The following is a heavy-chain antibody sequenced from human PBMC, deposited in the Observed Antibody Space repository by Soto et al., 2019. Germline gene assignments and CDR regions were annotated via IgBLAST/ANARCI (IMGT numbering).Heavy chain of an antibody. CDR3: ARGLECRGYCLDKPTWFAP. V-gene: IGHV1-69*06. Sequence: SVKVSCKASGGTFSSYTFSWVRQAPGQGLEWMGRIIPIFGTPYYAQKFQGRVTITADKSTSTVYMELSSLRSNDTAVYFCARGLECRGYCLDKPTWFAPWGQGTLVTDSS. CDR1: GGTFSSYT. J-gene: IGHJ5*02. D-gene: IGHD2-15*01. CDR2: IIPIFGTP.